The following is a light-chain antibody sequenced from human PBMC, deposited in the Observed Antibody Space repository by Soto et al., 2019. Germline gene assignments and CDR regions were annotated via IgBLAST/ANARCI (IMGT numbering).Light chain of an antibody. CDR1: SSDVGNYKY. V-gene: IGLV2-14*01. CDR3: CSYTSSGTYV. J-gene: IGLJ1*01. Sequence: QSALTQPASVSGSPGQSITISCTGTSSDVGNYKYVSWYKQHPGKAPKLMIYEVSNRPSGVSNRFSGSKSGNTASLTISGLQAEDETDYYCCSYTSSGTYVFGTGTKLTVL. CDR2: EVS.